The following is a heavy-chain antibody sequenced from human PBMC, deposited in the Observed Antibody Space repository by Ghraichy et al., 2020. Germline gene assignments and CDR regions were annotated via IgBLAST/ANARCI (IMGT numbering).Heavy chain of an antibody. CDR2: INHSGRT. Sequence: SETLSLTCAVYGGSFSGYYWSWIRQPPGKGLEWIGEINHSGRTNYNTSLKSRVTISVDTSKNQFSLKLISLTAADTAVYYCAKSAWALHTLFDYWGQGTLVTVSS. CDR3: AKSAWALHTLFDY. J-gene: IGHJ4*02. V-gene: IGHV4-34*01. CDR1: GGSFSGYY. D-gene: IGHD1-26*01.